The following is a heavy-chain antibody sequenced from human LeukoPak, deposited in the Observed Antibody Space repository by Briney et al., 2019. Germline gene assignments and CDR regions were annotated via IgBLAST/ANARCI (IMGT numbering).Heavy chain of an antibody. D-gene: IGHD3-10*01. J-gene: IGHJ6*02. Sequence: PGGSLRLSCAASGFTFSSYWMHWVRQAPGKGLVWVSRINSGGSSTTYADSVKGRFTISRDNAKNTLYLQMNSLRAEDTAVYFCARDYGRSRDYGMDVWGQGTTVTVSS. CDR3: ARDYGRSRDYGMDV. V-gene: IGHV3-74*01. CDR2: INSGGSST. CDR1: GFTFSSYW.